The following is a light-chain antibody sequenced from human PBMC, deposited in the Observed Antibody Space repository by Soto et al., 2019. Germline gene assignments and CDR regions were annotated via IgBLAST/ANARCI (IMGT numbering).Light chain of an antibody. Sequence: QSALTQPPSASGSPGQSVTISCTGTSSDVGDYNYLSWYQQHPGKAPKLIIYEVTKRPSGVPDRFSGSKSGNTASLTVSGLQAEDESYYYCSSYAGNNLEFGGGTKVTVL. CDR3: SSYAGNNLE. CDR1: SSDVGDYNY. CDR2: EVT. J-gene: IGLJ2*01. V-gene: IGLV2-8*01.